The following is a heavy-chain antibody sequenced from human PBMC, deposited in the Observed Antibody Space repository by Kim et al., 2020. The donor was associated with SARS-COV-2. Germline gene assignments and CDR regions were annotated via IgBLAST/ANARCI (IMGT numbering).Heavy chain of an antibody. J-gene: IGHJ6*02. Sequence: GGSLRLSCTGTGFTFSNYAMAWVRQAPGKGLEWVSGISGSGVTTYSADSVKGRFTISRDNSKNTLYLQMNSLRVEDTARYFCAKDAFMTLLVLGADQYNGMDLWGQGTTVTVSS. CDR2: ISGSGVTT. CDR1: GFTFSNYA. CDR3: AKDAFMTLLVLGADQYNGMDL. V-gene: IGHV3-23*01. D-gene: IGHD5-12*01.